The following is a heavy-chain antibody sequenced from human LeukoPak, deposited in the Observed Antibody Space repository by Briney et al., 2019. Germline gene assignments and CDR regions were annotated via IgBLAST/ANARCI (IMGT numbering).Heavy chain of an antibody. D-gene: IGHD6-13*01. V-gene: IGHV1-2*04. CDR3: ARVMGSSNPPYFDY. Sequence: ASVKVSCKASGYTFTGYYMHWVRQAPGQGLEWMGWVNPNSGGTNYAQKFQGWVTMTRDTSISTAYMELSRLRSDDTAVYYCARVMGSSNPPYFDYWGQGTLVTVSS. CDR2: VNPNSGGT. J-gene: IGHJ4*02. CDR1: GYTFTGYY.